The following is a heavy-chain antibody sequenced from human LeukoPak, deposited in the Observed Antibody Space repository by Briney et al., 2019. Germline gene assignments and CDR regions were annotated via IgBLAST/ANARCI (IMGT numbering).Heavy chain of an antibody. CDR1: GFRFSTYW. D-gene: IGHD3-22*01. CDR3: ARDLGQYYDTSDNWFDP. V-gene: IGHV3-7*01. J-gene: IGHJ5*02. Sequence: GGSLRLSCAASGFRFSTYWMSWVRQAPGKGLEWVANIKQDGSEKYYVDSVKGRFTISRDNAKNTLNLQMNSLRAEDTAVYYCARDLGQYYDTSDNWFDPWGQGTLVTVSS. CDR2: IKQDGSEK.